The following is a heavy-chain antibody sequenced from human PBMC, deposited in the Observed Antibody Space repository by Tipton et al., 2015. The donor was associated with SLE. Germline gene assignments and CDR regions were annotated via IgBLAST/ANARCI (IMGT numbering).Heavy chain of an antibody. J-gene: IGHJ5*02. V-gene: IGHV4-31*03. CDR1: GVSISSDGFY. CDR2: IYYTGTT. CDR3: ARHRSGSSWLDP. D-gene: IGHD1-26*01. Sequence: TLSLTCTVSGVSISSDGFYWSWIRQHPDKVLEWIGYIYYTGTTQYNPSLKSRLTISLDTSKNQFSLRLSSVTAADTAVYFCARHRSGSSWLDPWGQGTLVTVAS.